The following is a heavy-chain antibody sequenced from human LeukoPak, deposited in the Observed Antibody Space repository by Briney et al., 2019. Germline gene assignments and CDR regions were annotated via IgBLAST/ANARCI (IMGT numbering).Heavy chain of an antibody. Sequence: ASVKVTCKASVYTFTGYYMHWVRQAPGQGLEWMGWINPNSGGTNYAQKFQGRVTMSRDTSISAAYMELSRLRSDDTAVYYCARDRRLLRGYCRGGSCYSGFDPWGQGTLVTVSS. D-gene: IGHD2-15*01. J-gene: IGHJ5*02. CDR3: ARDRRLLRGYCRGGSCYSGFDP. CDR2: INPNSGGT. V-gene: IGHV1-2*02. CDR1: VYTFTGYY.